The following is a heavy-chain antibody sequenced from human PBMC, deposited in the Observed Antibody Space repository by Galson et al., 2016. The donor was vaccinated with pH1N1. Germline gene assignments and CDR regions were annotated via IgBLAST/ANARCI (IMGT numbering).Heavy chain of an antibody. J-gene: IGHJ4*02. V-gene: IGHV1-18*01. CDR2: ISGYNGNT. Sequence: SVKVCCKASGYMFSTYGINWVRKAPGQGPEWMGRISGYNGNTIYAQKFQARISMTIDKSTSTVYMDLRSLRFDDTAVYYCAKGTLPGYYDYWGQGTLVTVSS. D-gene: IGHD3-22*01. CDR1: GYMFSTYG. CDR3: AKGTLPGYYDY.